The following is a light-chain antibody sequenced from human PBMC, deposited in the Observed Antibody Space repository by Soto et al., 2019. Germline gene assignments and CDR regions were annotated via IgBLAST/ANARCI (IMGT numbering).Light chain of an antibody. Sequence: QSVLTQPASVSGSPGQSITISCTGTSSDVGAYNFVSWYQHHPGRAPKLIIYEVTIRPSGVSNRFSGSKSGNTASLTISGLQAEDEAYYYCSSYTTSAPYVFGRGTKLTVL. CDR1: SSDVGAYNF. CDR3: SSYTTSAPYV. CDR2: EVT. V-gene: IGLV2-14*01. J-gene: IGLJ1*01.